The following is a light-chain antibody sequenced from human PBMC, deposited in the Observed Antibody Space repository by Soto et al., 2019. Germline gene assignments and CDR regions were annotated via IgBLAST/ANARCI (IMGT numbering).Light chain of an antibody. CDR3: AAWDDSLGAYV. CDR2: TNN. Sequence: QSLLTQRPSASATPGQRVTISCSGSNSNIGTNTVNWYQQLPGTAPRLLIYTNNQRPSGVPQRFSGSKTGTSASLAIGGLQSEDGADYYCAAWDDSLGAYVFGTGTKVTVL. J-gene: IGLJ1*01. V-gene: IGLV1-44*01. CDR1: NSNIGTNT.